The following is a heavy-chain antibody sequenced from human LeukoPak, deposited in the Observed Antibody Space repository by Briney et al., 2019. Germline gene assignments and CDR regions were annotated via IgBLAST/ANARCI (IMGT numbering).Heavy chain of an antibody. V-gene: IGHV1-2*02. CDR1: GYTFTGYY. Sequence: AASVKVSCKASGYTFTGYYMHWARQAPGQGLEWMGWINPNSGGTNYAQKFQGRVTMTRDTSISTAYMELSRLRSDDTAVYYCAGDQGTLGIFDPWGQGTLVTVSS. CDR2: INPNSGGT. J-gene: IGHJ5*02. D-gene: IGHD6-13*01. CDR3: AGDQGTLGIFDP.